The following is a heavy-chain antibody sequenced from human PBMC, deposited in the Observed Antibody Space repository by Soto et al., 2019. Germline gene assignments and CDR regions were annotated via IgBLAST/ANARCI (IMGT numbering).Heavy chain of an antibody. V-gene: IGHV3-23*01. D-gene: IGHD4-17*01. CDR3: ATRTGLPYPFSAAFDI. CDR2: ISGSGGST. Sequence: EVQLLESGGGLVQPGGSLRLSCAASGFTFSSYAMSWVRQAPGKGLEWVSAISGSGGSTYYADSVKGRFTISRDNSKNTLYLQMNSLRAEDTAVYYCATRTGLPYPFSAAFDIWGQGTMVTVSS. J-gene: IGHJ3*02. CDR1: GFTFSSYA.